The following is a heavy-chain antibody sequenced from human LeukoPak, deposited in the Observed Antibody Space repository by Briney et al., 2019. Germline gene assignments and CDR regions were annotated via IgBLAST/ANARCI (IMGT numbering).Heavy chain of an antibody. Sequence: SETLSLTCAVSGYSISSGYYWGWIRQPPGKGLEWIGSIYHSGSTYYNPSPKSRVTISVDTSKNQFSLKLSPVTAADTAVYYCARRPVPDPEYSSSVDYWGQGTLVTVSS. D-gene: IGHD6-6*01. CDR2: IYHSGST. CDR1: GYSISSGYY. CDR3: ARRPVPDPEYSSSVDY. V-gene: IGHV4-38-2*01. J-gene: IGHJ4*02.